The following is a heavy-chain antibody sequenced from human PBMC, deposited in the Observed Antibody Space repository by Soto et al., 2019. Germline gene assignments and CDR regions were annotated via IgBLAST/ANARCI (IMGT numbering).Heavy chain of an antibody. J-gene: IGHJ4*02. CDR2: ISARGGSS. D-gene: IGHD5-12*01. Sequence: EVQLLESGGGLVQPGGSLRLSCVASEFSFSSYAMVWVRQAPGKGLEWVSVISARGGSSYFADTVKGRFTISRDNSKNLLSLEMNSLRAEDTAIYFCAKGSLEYSASVDNWGQGTLVLVSS. CDR3: AKGSLEYSASVDN. V-gene: IGHV3-23*01. CDR1: EFSFSSYA.